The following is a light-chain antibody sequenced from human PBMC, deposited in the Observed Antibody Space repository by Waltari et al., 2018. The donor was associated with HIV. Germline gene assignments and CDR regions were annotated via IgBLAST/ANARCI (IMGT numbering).Light chain of an antibody. CDR3: QQSYSTPIT. V-gene: IGKV1-39*01. CDR1: QSISSY. CDR2: AAS. J-gene: IGKJ5*01. Sequence: MQLPQSPSSLSPSVGDSVTRTCRASQSISSYLNWYQQKPGKAPKLLIYAASSLQSGVPSRFSGSGSGTDFTLTISSLQPEDFATYYCQQSYSTPITFGQGTRLEIK.